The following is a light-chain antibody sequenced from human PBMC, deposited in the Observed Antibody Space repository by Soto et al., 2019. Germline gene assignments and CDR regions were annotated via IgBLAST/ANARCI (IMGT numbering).Light chain of an antibody. V-gene: IGLV2-14*01. J-gene: IGLJ2*01. CDR2: DVS. Sequence: QSALTQPASVSGSPGQSITISCTGTSSDVGGYNYVSWYQQHPGKAPKLMIYDVSNRPSGVSNRFSGSKSGNTASLTISGLQAEDEADYYCSSYTSSSTSAVFGGWTKLTVL. CDR3: SSYTSSSTSAV. CDR1: SSDVGGYNY.